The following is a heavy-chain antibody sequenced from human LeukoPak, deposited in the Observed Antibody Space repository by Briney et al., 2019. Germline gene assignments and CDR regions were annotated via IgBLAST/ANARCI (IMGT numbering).Heavy chain of an antibody. D-gene: IGHD4-23*01. CDR1: GYRFTNYW. CDR3: ARLEGNAFLDY. Sequence: GESLKISCKGSGYRFTNYWIGWVRQMPGKGLEWMGIIYPSGSDTRYSPSFQGQVTISTDKSISTAYLQWSSLKASDTAMYYCARLEGNAFLDYWGQGTLVTVSS. J-gene: IGHJ4*02. V-gene: IGHV5-51*01. CDR2: IYPSGSDT.